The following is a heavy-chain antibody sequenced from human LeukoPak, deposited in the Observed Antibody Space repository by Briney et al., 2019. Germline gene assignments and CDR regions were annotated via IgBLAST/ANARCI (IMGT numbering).Heavy chain of an antibody. V-gene: IGHV4-59*12. CDR2: IYYSGST. Sequence: SETLSLTCTVSGGSISSYYWSWIRQPPGKGLEWIGYIYYSGSTNYNPSLKSRVTISVDTSKNQFSLKLSSVTAADTAVYYCARGRRTWTYYYYYYMDVWGKGTTVTVSS. CDR3: ARGRRTWTYYYYYYMDV. J-gene: IGHJ6*03. CDR1: GGSISSYY. D-gene: IGHD3/OR15-3a*01.